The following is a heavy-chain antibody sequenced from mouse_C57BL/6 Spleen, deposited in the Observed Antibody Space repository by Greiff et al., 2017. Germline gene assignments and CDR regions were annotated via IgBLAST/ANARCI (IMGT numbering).Heavy chain of an antibody. CDR2: IYPGDGDT. CDR3: ARSSGPFAY. D-gene: IGHD3-2*02. CDR1: GYAFSSFW. V-gene: IGHV1-82*01. Sequence: QVHVKQSGPELVKPGASVKISCKASGYAFSSFWMNWVKQRPGKGLEWIGRIYPGDGDTNYNGKFKGKATLTADKSSSTAYMQLSSLTSEDSAVYFCARSSGPFAYWGQGTLVTVSA. J-gene: IGHJ3*01.